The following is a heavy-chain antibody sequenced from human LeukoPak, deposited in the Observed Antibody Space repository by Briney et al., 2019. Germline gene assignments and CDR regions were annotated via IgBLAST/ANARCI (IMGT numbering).Heavy chain of an antibody. D-gene: IGHD3-16*01. CDR3: ARSARGSYYFYMDV. CDR2: IIPIFGTA. Sequence: GASVKVSCKASGGTFSSYAISWVRQAPGQGLEWMGGIIPIFGTANYAQKFQGRVTITTDESTSTAYMELSSLRSEDTAVYYCARSARGSYYFYMDVWGKGTTVTVSS. V-gene: IGHV1-69*05. CDR1: GGTFSSYA. J-gene: IGHJ6*03.